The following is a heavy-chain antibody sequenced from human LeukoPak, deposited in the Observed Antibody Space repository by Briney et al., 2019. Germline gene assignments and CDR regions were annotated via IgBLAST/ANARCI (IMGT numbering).Heavy chain of an antibody. D-gene: IGHD1-26*01. CDR2: IWYDGSNK. J-gene: IGHJ4*02. Sequence: PGRSLRLSCAASGFTFSSYGMHWVRQAPGKGLEWVAVIWYDGSNKYYADSVRGRFTISRDNSKSTLYLQMNSLRAGDTAVYYCARDPGGGSYYRSEYWGQGTLVTVSS. CDR3: ARDPGGGSYYRSEY. V-gene: IGHV3-33*01. CDR1: GFTFSSYG.